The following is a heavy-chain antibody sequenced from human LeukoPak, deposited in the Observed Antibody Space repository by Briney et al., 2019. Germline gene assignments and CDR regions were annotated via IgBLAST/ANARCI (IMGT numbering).Heavy chain of an antibody. V-gene: IGHV3-33*01. J-gene: IGHJ4*02. CDR2: IWYDGSNK. D-gene: IGHD3-3*01. Sequence: PGGSLRLSCAASGFTFSSYGMHWVRQAPGKGLEWVAVIWYDGSNKYYADSVKGRFTISRDNSKNTLYLQMNSLRAEDTAVYYCARGRQYDFWSGYLYYFDYWGQGTLVTVSS. CDR3: ARGRQYDFWSGYLYYFDY. CDR1: GFTFSSYG.